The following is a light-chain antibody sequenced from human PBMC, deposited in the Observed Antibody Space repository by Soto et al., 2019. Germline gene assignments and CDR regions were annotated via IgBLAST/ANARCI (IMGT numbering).Light chain of an antibody. CDR2: EVT. J-gene: IGLJ1*01. V-gene: IGLV2-14*01. Sequence: QSALTQPASVSGSPGQSITISCTGTSSDVGGYKYVSWYQQHPGKVPKLMIYEVTNRPSGVSNRFSGSRSGNTASLTISGLQAEDEADYYCSSYTDSSNYVFGTGTKLTVL. CDR1: SSDVGGYKY. CDR3: SSYTDSSNYV.